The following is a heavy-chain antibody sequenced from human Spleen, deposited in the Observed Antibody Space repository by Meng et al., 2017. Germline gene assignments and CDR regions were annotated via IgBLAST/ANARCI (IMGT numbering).Heavy chain of an antibody. CDR2: ISASGHST. CDR1: GFTFNGYA. CDR3: AKAAYDSSGYYYHFDY. Sequence: GESLKISCAASGFTFNGYAMSWVRQAPGKGLEWVSTISASGHSTYYADSVEGPLTISRDNSKNTLYLQLSSPRAEDTAIYFCAKAAYDSSGYYYHFDYWGQGTLVTVSS. V-gene: IGHV3-23*01. D-gene: IGHD3-22*01. J-gene: IGHJ4*02.